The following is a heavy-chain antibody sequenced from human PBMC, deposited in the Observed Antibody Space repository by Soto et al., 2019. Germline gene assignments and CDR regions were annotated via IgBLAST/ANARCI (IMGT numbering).Heavy chain of an antibody. CDR2: IYHSGST. V-gene: IGHV4-38-2*01. D-gene: IGHD6-6*01. CDR1: GYSISSGYY. J-gene: IGHJ6*02. CDR3: AGGQLASGGYYYGMDV. Sequence: PSETLSLTCAVSGYSISSGYYWGCIRQPPGKGLEWIGSIYHSGSTYYNPSLKSRVTISVDTSKNQFSLKLSSVTAADTAVYYCAGGQLASGGYYYGMDVWGQGTTVTVYS.